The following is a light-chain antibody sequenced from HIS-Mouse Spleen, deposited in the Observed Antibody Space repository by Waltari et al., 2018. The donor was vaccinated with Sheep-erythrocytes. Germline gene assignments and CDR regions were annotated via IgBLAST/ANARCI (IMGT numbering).Light chain of an antibody. J-gene: IGLJ2*01. Sequence: QSALTQPRSVSGSPGQSVTISCTGTSSDVGGYNYVSWYRQHPGKAPKLMIYDVSKRPSGVPGRFSGSKSGNTASLTISGLQAEDEADYYCCSYAGSYTLVFGGGTKLTVL. CDR1: SSDVGGYNY. CDR2: DVS. V-gene: IGLV2-11*01. CDR3: CSYAGSYTLV.